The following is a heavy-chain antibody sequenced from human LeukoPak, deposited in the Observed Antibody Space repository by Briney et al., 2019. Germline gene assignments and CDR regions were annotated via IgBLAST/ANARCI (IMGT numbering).Heavy chain of an antibody. V-gene: IGHV3-7*04. D-gene: IGHD3-22*01. J-gene: IGHJ4*02. CDR2: IKQDETEK. Sequence: GGSLRLFCTASGFTFSNFWMGWVRQAPGKGLEWVANIKQDETEKFYLGSVKGRFTIFRDNAKNTLYLQMNSLRAEDTAVYYCARVVVINGTDYWGQGTLVTVSS. CDR1: GFTFSNFW. CDR3: ARVVVINGTDY.